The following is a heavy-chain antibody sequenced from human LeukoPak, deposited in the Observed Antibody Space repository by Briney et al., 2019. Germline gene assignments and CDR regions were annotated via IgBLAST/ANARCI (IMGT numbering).Heavy chain of an antibody. CDR2: IKQDGSEK. Sequence: GGSLRLSCAASGFTFTSYNMNWVRQAPGKGLEWVANIKQDGSEKYYVDSVKGRFTISRDNAKNSLYLQMNSLRAEDTAVYYCAKDSSYYYGSGSYHYYYYYMDVWGKGTTVTISS. CDR1: GFTFTSYN. V-gene: IGHV3-7*01. CDR3: AKDSSYYYGSGSYHYYYYYMDV. D-gene: IGHD3-10*01. J-gene: IGHJ6*03.